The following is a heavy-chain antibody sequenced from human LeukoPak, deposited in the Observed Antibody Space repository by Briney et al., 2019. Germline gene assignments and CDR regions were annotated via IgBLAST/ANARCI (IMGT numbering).Heavy chain of an antibody. CDR3: ARRPVGGNSVGFDY. CDR2: INHSGST. CDR1: GGSFSGYY. V-gene: IGHV4-34*01. D-gene: IGHD4-23*01. J-gene: IGHJ4*02. Sequence: SETLSLTCAVYGGSFSGYYWSWIRQPPGKGLEWIGEINHSGSTNYNPSLKSRVTVSVDTSKNQFSLKLSSVTAADTAVYYCARRPVGGNSVGFDYWGREPWSPSPQ.